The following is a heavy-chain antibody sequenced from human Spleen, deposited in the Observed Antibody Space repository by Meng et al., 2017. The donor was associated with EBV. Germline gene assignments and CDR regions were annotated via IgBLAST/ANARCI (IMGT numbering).Heavy chain of an antibody. Sequence: LVQSGSAVHKPGASVKVSCKASGYPFTSFDLNWVLQATGQGLEWMGWMNPNSGNTGYAQKFQGRVTMTRNTSISTAYMELSSLRSEDTAVYYCARVGYGDYDYFDYWGQGTLVTVSS. V-gene: IGHV1-8*01. CDR1: GYPFTSFD. CDR3: ARVGYGDYDYFDY. J-gene: IGHJ4*02. CDR2: MNPNSGNT. D-gene: IGHD4-17*01.